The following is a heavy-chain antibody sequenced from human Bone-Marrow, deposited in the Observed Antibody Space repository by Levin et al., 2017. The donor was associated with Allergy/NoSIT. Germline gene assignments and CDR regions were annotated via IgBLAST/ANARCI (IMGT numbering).Heavy chain of an antibody. D-gene: IGHD1-1*01. Sequence: GGSLRLSCAASGFTFSNAWMSWVRQAPGKGLEWVGRIKTETDGGTRDYAAPLKGRFIITRDDSKNTMYPQMNSLKTEDTGVYYCTREYTWNGDDAFDIWGQGTLVSVSS. J-gene: IGHJ3*02. CDR1: GFTFSNAW. CDR3: TREYTWNGDDAFDI. V-gene: IGHV3-15*01. CDR2: IKTETDGGTR.